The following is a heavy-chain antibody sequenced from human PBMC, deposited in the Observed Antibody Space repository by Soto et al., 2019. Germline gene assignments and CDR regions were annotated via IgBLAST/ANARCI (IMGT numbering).Heavy chain of an antibody. D-gene: IGHD4-17*01. Sequence: EVQLLESGGGLVQPGGSLRLSCAASGFTFSSYAMSWVRQAPGKGLEWVSGISGSGGSTYYADSVKGRFTISRDNSKNTLYLQITGLRAEDTAVYYCAKDLSTVTTVCGMDIWGQGTMVTVSS. CDR2: ISGSGGST. J-gene: IGHJ6*02. CDR3: AKDLSTVTTVCGMDI. CDR1: GFTFSSYA. V-gene: IGHV3-23*01.